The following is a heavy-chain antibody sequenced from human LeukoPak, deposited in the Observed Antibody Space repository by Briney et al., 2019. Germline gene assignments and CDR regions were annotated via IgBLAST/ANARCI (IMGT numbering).Heavy chain of an antibody. CDR1: GFTFSSYA. Sequence: PGRSLRLSCAASGFTFSSYAMSWARQAPGKGLEWVSAISGSGGSTYSADSVKGRFTISRDNSKNTLYLQMNSLRAEDTAVYYCAKADSISRLAHHFDYWGQGTLVTVSS. CDR3: AKADSISRLAHHFDY. D-gene: IGHD2-2*01. CDR2: ISGSGGST. J-gene: IGHJ4*02. V-gene: IGHV3-23*01.